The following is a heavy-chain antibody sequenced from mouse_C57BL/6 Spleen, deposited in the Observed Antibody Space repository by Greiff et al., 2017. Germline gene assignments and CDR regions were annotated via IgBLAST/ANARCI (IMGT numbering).Heavy chain of an antibody. V-gene: IGHV1-39*01. Sequence: EVQLQESGPELVKPGASVKISCKASGYSFTDYNMNWVKQSNGKSLEWIGVINPNYGTTSYNQKFKGKATLTVDQSSSPAYMQLNSLTSEDSAVYYCARAEIYYGILYAMDYWGQGTSVTVSS. D-gene: IGHD2-1*01. CDR1: GYSFTDYN. CDR3: ARAEIYYGILYAMDY. J-gene: IGHJ4*01. CDR2: INPNYGTT.